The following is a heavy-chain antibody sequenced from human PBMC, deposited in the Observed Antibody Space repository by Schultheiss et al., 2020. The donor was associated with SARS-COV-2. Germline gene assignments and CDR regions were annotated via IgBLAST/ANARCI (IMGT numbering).Heavy chain of an antibody. CDR2: VFYRGGT. J-gene: IGHJ6*02. D-gene: IGHD6-13*01. CDR1: GFSISSGAY. Sequence: SETLSLTCTVSGFSISSGAYWGWIRQPPGKGLEWIGYVFYRGGTSYNPSLKSRVTISVDTSKNQFSLKLSSVTAADTAVYYCASPHIAADQYYYHGMDVWGQGTTVTVSS. V-gene: IGHV4-61*05. CDR3: ASPHIAADQYYYHGMDV.